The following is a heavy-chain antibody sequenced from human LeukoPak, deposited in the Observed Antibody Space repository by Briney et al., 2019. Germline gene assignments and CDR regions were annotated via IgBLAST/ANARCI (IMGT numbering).Heavy chain of an antibody. Sequence: SVKVSCKASGFTFTSSAVQWVRQARGQRLEWIGWIVVGSGNTNYAQKFQERVTITRDMSTSTAYMELSSLRSEDTAVYYCAADRPYYDYVWGSYRYDYWGQGTLVTVSS. V-gene: IGHV1-58*01. CDR3: AADRPYYDYVWGSYRYDY. CDR1: GFTFTSSA. J-gene: IGHJ4*02. CDR2: IVVGSGNT. D-gene: IGHD3-16*02.